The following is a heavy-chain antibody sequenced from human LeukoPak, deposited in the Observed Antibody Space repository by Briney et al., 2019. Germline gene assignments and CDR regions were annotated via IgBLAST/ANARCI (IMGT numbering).Heavy chain of an antibody. CDR1: GGSISSYY. Sequence: PSETLSLTCTVSGGSISSYYWSWIRQPPGKGLEWIGYIYYSGSTNYNPSLKSRVTISVDTSKNQFSLKLSSVTAADTAVYYCARRTTVAGTPRNTNWFDPWGQGSLVIVSS. V-gene: IGHV4-59*08. CDR2: IYYSGST. D-gene: IGHD6-19*01. J-gene: IGHJ5*02. CDR3: ARRTTVAGTPRNTNWFDP.